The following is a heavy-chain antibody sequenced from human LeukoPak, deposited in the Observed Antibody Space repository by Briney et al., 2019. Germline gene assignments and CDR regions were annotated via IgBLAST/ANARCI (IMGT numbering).Heavy chain of an antibody. J-gene: IGHJ6*03. CDR2: ISSNGGST. CDR3: ARDCYSRTYSSSWYVVPSFGYYYYYMDV. V-gene: IGHV3-64*01. D-gene: IGHD6-13*01. CDR1: GFTFSSYA. Sequence: PGGSLRLSCAASGFTFSSYAMHWVRQAPGKGLEYVSAISSNGGSTYYANSVKGRFTISRDNSKNTLYLQMGSLRAEDMAVYYCARDCYSRTYSSSWYVVPSFGYYYYYMDVWGKGTTVTISS.